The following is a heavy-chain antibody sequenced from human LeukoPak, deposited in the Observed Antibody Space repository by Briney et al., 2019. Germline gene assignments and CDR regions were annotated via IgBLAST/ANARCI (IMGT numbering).Heavy chain of an antibody. D-gene: IGHD2-2*03. J-gene: IGHJ4*02. Sequence: GGSLRLSCAASGFTFSDYYMSWIRQAPGKGLEWVSYISSSGSTIYYADSVKGRFTISRDNAKNSLYLQMNSLRAEDTAVYYCAKDLDIVVVPAAPGGWGQGTLVTVSS. V-gene: IGHV3-11*01. CDR1: GFTFSDYY. CDR3: AKDLDIVVVPAAPGG. CDR2: ISSSGSTI.